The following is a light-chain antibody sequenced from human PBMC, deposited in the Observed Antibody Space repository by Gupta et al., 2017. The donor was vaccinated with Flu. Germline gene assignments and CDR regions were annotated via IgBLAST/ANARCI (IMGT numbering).Light chain of an antibody. V-gene: IGLV2-11*03. CDR2: DVN. J-gene: IGLJ2*01. Sequence: SKDVGGYNYCSWYPQQPGKAPKLFIYDVNKRPSGVPDRFSGSRSGNTASLTISGLQVEDEAEYYCSSFAGGTTLVVFGGGTKLTVL. CDR3: SSFAGGTTLVV. CDR1: SKDVGGYNY.